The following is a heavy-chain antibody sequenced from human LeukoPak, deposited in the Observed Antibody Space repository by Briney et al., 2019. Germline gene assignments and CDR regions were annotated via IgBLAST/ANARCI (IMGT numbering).Heavy chain of an antibody. J-gene: IGHJ3*02. CDR2: IYDSGST. V-gene: IGHV4-59*01. CDR3: ASLTTADAFDI. CDR1: GCSISSYY. D-gene: IGHD3-22*01. Sequence: PSETLSLTCTVSGCSISSYYWSWIRQPPGKGLEWIGYIYDSGSTNYNPSLKSRVTISVDTSKNQFSLKLSSVTAADTAVFYCASLTTADAFDICGQGTMVTVSS.